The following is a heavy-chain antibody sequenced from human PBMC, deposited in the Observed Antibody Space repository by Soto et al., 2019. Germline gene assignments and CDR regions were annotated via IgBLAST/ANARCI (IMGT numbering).Heavy chain of an antibody. Sequence: ASVKVSCKASGYTFTSYYIHWVRQAVGQGLEWMGIVDPTGGSTNYAQRFQGRVSMTSDTSTSTVYMDLSSLRFEDTAVYYCVRGYCSGGSCYRSNWFDRWGQGTLVTVSS. J-gene: IGHJ5*02. D-gene: IGHD2-15*01. CDR1: GYTFTSYY. CDR3: VRGYCSGGSCYRSNWFDR. CDR2: VDPTGGST. V-gene: IGHV1-46*01.